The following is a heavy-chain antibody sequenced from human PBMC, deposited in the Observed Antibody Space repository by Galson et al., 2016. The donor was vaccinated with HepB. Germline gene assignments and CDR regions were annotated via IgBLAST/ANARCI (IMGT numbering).Heavy chain of an antibody. CDR2: ITDEGSKE. CDR1: AFTFSKYA. V-gene: IGHV3-30*18. J-gene: IGHJ6*02. CDR3: AEDRSATIFGVGIMTEDGMDV. D-gene: IGHD3-3*01. Sequence: SLRLSCAASAFTFSKYAMHWVRQAPGKGLEWVGLITDEGSKEEYGDSVKGRFNISRDNSKNMLYLQMNGLRGEDTAIYYCAEDRSATIFGVGIMTEDGMDVWGQGTTVTVS.